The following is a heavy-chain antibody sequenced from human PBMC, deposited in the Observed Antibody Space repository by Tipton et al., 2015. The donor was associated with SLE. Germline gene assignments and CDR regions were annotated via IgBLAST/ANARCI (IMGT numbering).Heavy chain of an antibody. V-gene: IGHV4-59*01. CDR1: GGSMSSYC. J-gene: IGHJ4*02. Sequence: GLVKPSETLSLTCTVSGGSMSSYCWSWIRQSPRKGLEWIGYIYDRGTTNYNPSLMNRVTISLDTSESQFSLKLTSVTAADTAVYYCAREPDYWGQGTLVTVSS. CDR3: AREPDY. CDR2: IYDRGTT.